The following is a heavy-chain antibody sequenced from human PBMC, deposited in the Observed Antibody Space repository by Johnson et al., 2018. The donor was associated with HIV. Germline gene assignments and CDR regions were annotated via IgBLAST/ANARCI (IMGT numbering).Heavy chain of an antibody. V-gene: IGHV3-20*04. CDR2: INWNGGST. Sequence: VQLVESGGGVVQPGRSLRLSCAASGFTFDDYDMSWVRQAPGKGLEWVSGINWNGGSTGYGDSVKGRFTISRDNAKNSLYLQMNSLRVEDTAVYYCARVYTSSFSHGAFDIWGQVTMVTVSS. J-gene: IGHJ3*02. CDR1: GFTFDDYD. CDR3: ARVYTSSFSHGAFDI. D-gene: IGHD6-6*01.